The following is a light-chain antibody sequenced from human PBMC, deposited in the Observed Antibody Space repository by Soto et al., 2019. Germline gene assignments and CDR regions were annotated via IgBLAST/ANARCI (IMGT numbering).Light chain of an antibody. Sequence: EIVMTQSPATLSVSPGERATLSCRASQSVSSNLAWYQQKPGQAPRLLIYYTSTRATGFPARFSGGGSGTEFTLTIDTLQSKDFAVYYCQQYHNWLPITFGQGTRLEIK. J-gene: IGKJ5*01. CDR1: QSVSSN. V-gene: IGKV3-15*01. CDR3: QQYHNWLPIT. CDR2: YTS.